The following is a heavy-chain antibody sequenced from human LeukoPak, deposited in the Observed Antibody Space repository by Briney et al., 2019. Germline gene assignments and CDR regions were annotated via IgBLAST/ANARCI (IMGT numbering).Heavy chain of an antibody. CDR3: ARGLAVVGPWGMDV. CDR1: GFAFSSYW. CDR2: INSDGSST. V-gene: IGHV3-74*01. D-gene: IGHD6-19*01. J-gene: IGHJ6*02. Sequence: GGSLRLSCAASGFAFSSYWMHWVRQAPGKGLVWVSRINSDGSSTSYADSVKGRFTISRDNAKNTLYLQMNSLRAEDTAVYYCARGLAVVGPWGMDVWGQGTTVTVSS.